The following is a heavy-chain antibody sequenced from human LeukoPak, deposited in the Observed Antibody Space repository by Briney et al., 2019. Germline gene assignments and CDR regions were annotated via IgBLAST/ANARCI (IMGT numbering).Heavy chain of an antibody. Sequence: SETLSLTCTDSGGSISNYHWSWIRQPAGKGLEWIGQIHTSGSTNYNPPLKSRVSMSIDTTEDQVSLTIRSVTAADTAFYYCARRDISSGWSFDYWGQGTLVTVSS. V-gene: IGHV4-4*07. CDR2: IHTSGST. CDR3: ARRDISSGWSFDY. J-gene: IGHJ4*02. D-gene: IGHD6-19*01. CDR1: GGSISNYH.